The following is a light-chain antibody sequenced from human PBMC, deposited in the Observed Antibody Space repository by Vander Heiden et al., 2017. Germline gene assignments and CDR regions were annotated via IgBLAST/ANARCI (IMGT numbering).Light chain of an antibody. V-gene: IGKV3-15*01. CDR3: QQYNNWPKT. CDR1: QSVSSN. J-gene: IGKJ1*01. CDR2: GAS. Sequence: EIVMPQSPATLSVSPGESATLSCRASQSVSSNLAWYQQKPGQAPMLLIYGASTRATGIPARFSGSGSGTEFTLTISSLQSEDFAVYYCQQYNNWPKTFGQGTKVEIK.